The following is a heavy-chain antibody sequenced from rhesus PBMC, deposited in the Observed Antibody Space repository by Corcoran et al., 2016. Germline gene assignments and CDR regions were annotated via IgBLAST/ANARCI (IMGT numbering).Heavy chain of an antibody. CDR2: IYGSGSST. V-gene: IGHV4-169*01. Sequence: LQLQESGPGLVKPSETLSVTCAVSGGSISSSYWSWIRHAPGKGLEWLGYIYGSGSSTNYNPSLKRRITLSVETSKNQLALKPSSVTTADTAVYYCARSNYEDDYGYYYTENDAFDFWGQGLRVTVSS. CDR3: ARSNYEDDYGYYYTENDAFDF. J-gene: IGHJ3*01. D-gene: IGHD3-9*01. CDR1: GGSISSSY.